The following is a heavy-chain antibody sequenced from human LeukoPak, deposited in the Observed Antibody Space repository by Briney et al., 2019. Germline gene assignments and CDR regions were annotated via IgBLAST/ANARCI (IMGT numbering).Heavy chain of an antibody. CDR2: IYYSGST. CDR3: ARGEGVLRFDP. V-gene: IGHV4-59*01. Sequence: SETLSLTCTVSGGSISSYYWSWIRQPPGKGLDWIGYIYYSGSTNHNPSLKSRVTISVDTSKNQFSLKLSSVTAADTAVYYCARGEGVLRFDPWGQGTLVTVSS. CDR1: GGSISSYY. J-gene: IGHJ5*02. D-gene: IGHD1-26*01.